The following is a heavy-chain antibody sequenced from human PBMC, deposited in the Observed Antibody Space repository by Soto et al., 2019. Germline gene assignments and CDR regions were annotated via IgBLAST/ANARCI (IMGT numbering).Heavy chain of an antibody. CDR2: IYYSGST. V-gene: IGHV4-31*03. D-gene: IGHD1-26*01. CDR1: GGSIISGGYY. Sequence: SETLSLTCTVSGGSIISGGYYWSWIRQHPGKGLEWIGYIYYSGSTYYNPSLKSRVTISVDTSKNQFSLKLSSVTAADTAVYYCAREVHGSSGHFDYWGQGTLVTVSS. CDR3: AREVHGSSGHFDY. J-gene: IGHJ4*02.